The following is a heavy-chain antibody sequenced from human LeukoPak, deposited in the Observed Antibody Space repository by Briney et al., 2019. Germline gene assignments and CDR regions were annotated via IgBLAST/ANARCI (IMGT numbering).Heavy chain of an antibody. CDR3: AKDDGLGYCSSTSCSRNYYYYGMDV. CDR2: IPYDGSNK. V-gene: IGHV3-30*18. D-gene: IGHD2-2*01. CDR1: GFTFSSYG. J-gene: IGHJ6*04. Sequence: GRSLRLSCAASGFTFSSYGMHWVRQAPGKGLEWVAVIPYDGSNKYYADSVKGRFTISRDNSKNTLYLQMNSLRAEDTAVYYCAKDDGLGYCSSTSCSRNYYYYGMDVWGKGTTVTVSS.